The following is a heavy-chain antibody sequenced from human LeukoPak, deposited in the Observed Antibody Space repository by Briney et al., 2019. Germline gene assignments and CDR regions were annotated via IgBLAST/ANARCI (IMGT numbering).Heavy chain of an antibody. V-gene: IGHV1-8*01. CDR3: AARYSSSWYGDWFDP. CDR2: MNPNSGNT. D-gene: IGHD6-13*01. Sequence: ASVEVSCKASGYTFTSYDINWVRQATGQGLEWMGWMNPNSGNTGYAQKFQGRVTMTRNTSISTAYMELSSLRSEDTAVYYCAARYSSSWYGDWFDPWGQGTLVTVSS. CDR1: GYTFTSYD. J-gene: IGHJ5*02.